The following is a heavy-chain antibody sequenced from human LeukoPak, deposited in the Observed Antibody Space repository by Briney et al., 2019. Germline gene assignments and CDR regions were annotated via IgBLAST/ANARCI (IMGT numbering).Heavy chain of an antibody. Sequence: ASVKVSCKASGYTFTSYAMHWVRQAPGQRLEWMGWINAGNGNTKYSQKFQGRVTITRDTSASTAYMELSSLRSEDTAVYYCARGYSSSWYYFDYWGQGTLVTVSS. CDR3: ARGYSSSWYYFDY. V-gene: IGHV1-3*01. D-gene: IGHD6-13*01. CDR2: INAGNGNT. CDR1: GYTFTSYA. J-gene: IGHJ4*02.